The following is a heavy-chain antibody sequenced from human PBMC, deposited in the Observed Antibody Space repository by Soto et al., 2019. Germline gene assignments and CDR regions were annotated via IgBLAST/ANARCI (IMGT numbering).Heavy chain of an antibody. J-gene: IGHJ5*02. V-gene: IGHV3-30-3*01. CDR1: DFTFSIYA. CDR2: ISFDGTNK. D-gene: IGHD6-13*01. CDR3: SAAADYNWFDP. Sequence: GGSLRLSCAASDFTFSIYAMHWVRQAPGKGLEWVAVISFDGTNKYYADSVKGRFTISRDNSKNTLYLQMNSLRGEDTAMYYCSAAADYNWFDPWGQGTLVTVSS.